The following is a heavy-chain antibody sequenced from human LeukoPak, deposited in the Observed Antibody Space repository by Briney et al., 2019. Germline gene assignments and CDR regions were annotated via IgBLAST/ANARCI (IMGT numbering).Heavy chain of an antibody. J-gene: IGHJ3*02. CDR3: ARDRRVDWLPDDAFDI. CDR2: IIPILGIA. D-gene: IGHD3-9*01. V-gene: IGHV1-69*04. Sequence: SVEVSCKASGGTFSSYAICWVRQAPGQGLEWMGRIIPILGIANYAQKFQGRVTITADKSTSTAYMELSSLRSEDTAVYYCARDRRVDWLPDDAFDIWGQGTMVTVSS. CDR1: GGTFSSYA.